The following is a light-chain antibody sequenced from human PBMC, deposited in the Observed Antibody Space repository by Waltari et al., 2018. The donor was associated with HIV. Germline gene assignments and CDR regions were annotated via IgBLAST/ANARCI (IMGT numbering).Light chain of an antibody. CDR3: QSYDNENPVL. Sequence: NFMLTQPNSVSESPGKTVTVSCTRSSGSIASNYVQWYQPRPGSSPTTVIYKDDQRPSGVPDRFSGSIDSSSNSASLTISGLRPEDEADYYCQSYDNENPVLFGGGTKLTVL. CDR1: SGSIASNY. CDR2: KDD. J-gene: IGLJ2*01. V-gene: IGLV6-57*01.